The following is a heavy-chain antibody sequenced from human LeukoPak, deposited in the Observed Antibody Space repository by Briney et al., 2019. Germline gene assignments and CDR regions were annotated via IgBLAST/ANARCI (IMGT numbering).Heavy chain of an antibody. CDR1: GFTFSSYG. D-gene: IGHD3-9*01. Sequence: GGSLRLSCAASGFTFSSYGMHWVRQAPGKGLEWVGVIWYDGSNKYYADSVTGRFTISRDNSKNTLYLQMNSLRAEDTAVYYCARDRYYDILTGSSYYFDYWGQGTLVTVSS. V-gene: IGHV3-33*01. CDR3: ARDRYYDILTGSSYYFDY. J-gene: IGHJ4*02. CDR2: IWYDGSNK.